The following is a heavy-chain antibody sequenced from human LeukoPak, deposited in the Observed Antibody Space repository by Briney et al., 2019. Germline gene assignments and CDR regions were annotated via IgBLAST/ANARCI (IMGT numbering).Heavy chain of an antibody. J-gene: IGHJ4*02. V-gene: IGHV4-39*01. CDR2: IYYSGRT. CDR3: ARLEVAGINDY. D-gene: IGHD6-19*01. Sequence: PSEALSLTCTVSGGSISSSSYYWGWIRQPPGKGLEWIGSIYYSGRTYYNPSLKSRVTISVDTSKSQFSLKLSSVTAADTAVYYCARLEVAGINDYWGQGTLVTVSS. CDR1: GGSISSSSYY.